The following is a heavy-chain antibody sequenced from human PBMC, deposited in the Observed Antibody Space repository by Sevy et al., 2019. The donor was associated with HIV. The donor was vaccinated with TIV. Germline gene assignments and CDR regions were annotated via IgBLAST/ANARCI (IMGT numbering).Heavy chain of an antibody. J-gene: IGHJ4*02. CDR3: ARGDKYYFDY. CDR2: LSSSGSTI. CDR1: GVTFIDHY. V-gene: IGHV3-11*04. Sequence: GGSLRLSCAASGVTFIDHYLSLIRKYPWKRLERVSYLSSSGSTIYYADSVKGRFTISRDNAKNSLYLQMNSPRAEDTAVYYCARGDKYYFDYWGQGTLVTVSS.